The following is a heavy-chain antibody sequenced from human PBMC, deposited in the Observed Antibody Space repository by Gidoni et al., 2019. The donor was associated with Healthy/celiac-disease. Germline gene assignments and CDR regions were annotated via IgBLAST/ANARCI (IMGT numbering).Heavy chain of an antibody. D-gene: IGHD2-2*01. CDR2: IYYSGST. J-gene: IGHJ6*03. CDR1: GVSITSGGYY. Sequence: QVQLQESGPGLVKPSQTLSLPCTFAGVSITSGGYYWSWIRQHPGKGLEWIGYIYYSGSTYYNPSLKSRVTISVDTSKNQFSRKLSSVTAADTAVYYCAREYCSSTSCYIRGYYYYYMDVWGKGTTVTVSS. CDR3: AREYCSSTSCYIRGYYYYYMDV. V-gene: IGHV4-31*03.